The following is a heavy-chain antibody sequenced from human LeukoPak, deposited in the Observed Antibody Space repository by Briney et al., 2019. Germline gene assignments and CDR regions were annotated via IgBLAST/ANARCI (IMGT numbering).Heavy chain of an antibody. J-gene: IGHJ6*02. D-gene: IGHD6-19*01. Sequence: GGSLRLSCAASGFTFTSYYMHWVRQAPGKGLEWVSGINSKSTTIGYADSVKGRFTISRDNAKKSLYLHMNRLRPEDTALYFCANSFSVAGMNYALDVWGQGTTVTVAS. CDR1: GFTFTSYY. CDR2: INSKSTTI. V-gene: IGHV3-9*01. CDR3: ANSFSVAGMNYALDV.